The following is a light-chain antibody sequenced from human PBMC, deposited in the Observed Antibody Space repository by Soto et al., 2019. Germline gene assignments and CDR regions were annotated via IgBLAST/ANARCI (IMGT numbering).Light chain of an antibody. CDR2: DVV. V-gene: IGLV2-14*03. J-gene: IGLJ1*01. CDR3: SSYTSTMTNV. Sequence: QSVLTQPASVSGSPGQSITISCTGTSSDVGGFNSVSWYQLRPGTAPKLILYDVVDRPSGVSYRFSGSKSGNTASLTISGLQVAEGVDYFCSSYTSTMTNVFGSGTRVTAL. CDR1: SSDVGGFNS.